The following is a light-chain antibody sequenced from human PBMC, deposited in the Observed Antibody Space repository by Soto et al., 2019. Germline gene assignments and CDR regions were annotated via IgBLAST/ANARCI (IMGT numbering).Light chain of an antibody. CDR3: SSYASSSTS. CDR2: EVS. J-gene: IGLJ1*01. CDR1: SSDVGGYNY. Sequence: QSALTQPVSVSGSPGQSITISCTGTSSDVGGYNYVSWYQQHPGKAPKLMIYEVSNRPSGVSHRFSGSKSGNTASLTISGLQAEDEADYYCSSYASSSTSFGTGTKLTVL. V-gene: IGLV2-14*03.